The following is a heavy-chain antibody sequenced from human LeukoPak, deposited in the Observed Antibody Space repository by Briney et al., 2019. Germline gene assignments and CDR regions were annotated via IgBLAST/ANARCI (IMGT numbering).Heavy chain of an antibody. V-gene: IGHV1-2*02. Sequence: GASVKVSCKASGYTFTGYYMHWVRQAPGQGLEWMGWINPNSVGTNYAQKLQGRVTMTTDTSTSTAYMELRSLRSDDTAVYYCARVELELRVWFDPWGQGTLVTVSS. CDR3: ARVELELRVWFDP. D-gene: IGHD1-7*01. CDR2: INPNSVGT. CDR1: GYTFTGYY. J-gene: IGHJ5*02.